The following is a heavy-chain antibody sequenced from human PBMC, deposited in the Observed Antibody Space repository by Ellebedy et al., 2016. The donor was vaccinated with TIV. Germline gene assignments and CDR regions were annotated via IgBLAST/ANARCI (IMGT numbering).Heavy chain of an antibody. CDR3: ARDRSRPLLPDYYVNGGDAFDI. V-gene: IGHV1-2*02. J-gene: IGHJ3*02. Sequence: ASVKVSCKASGYTFTGYYMHWVRQAPGQGLEWMGWINPNSGGTNYAQKFQGRVTMTRDTSISTAYMELSRLRSDDTAVYYCARDRSRPLLPDYYVNGGDAFDIWGQGTMVTVSS. CDR2: INPNSGGT. CDR1: GYTFTGYY. D-gene: IGHD3-10*02.